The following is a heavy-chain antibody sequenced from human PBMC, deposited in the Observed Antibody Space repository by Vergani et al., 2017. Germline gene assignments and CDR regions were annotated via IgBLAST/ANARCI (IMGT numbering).Heavy chain of an antibody. J-gene: IGHJ4*02. D-gene: IGHD4-17*01. Sequence: QVQLQESGPGLVKPSETLSLTCTVSGYAINSGYFWGWIRQPPGKGLEWIGYIYHGGSTYYNPSLRSRLTLSVDTSKNQFSLKVKSVTAADTAVYYCARVKHDYGEEGGYYFDYWGQGTLVTVSS. CDR2: IYHGGST. V-gene: IGHV4-38-2*02. CDR1: GYAINSGYF. CDR3: ARVKHDYGEEGGYYFDY.